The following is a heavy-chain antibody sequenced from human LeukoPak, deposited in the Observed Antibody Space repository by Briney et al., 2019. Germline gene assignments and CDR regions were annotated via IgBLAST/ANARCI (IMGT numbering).Heavy chain of an antibody. Sequence: GGSLRLPCAASGFTFKIYAMSWVRLAPGTGLQWVASMCGSAGCTFYADSVDGRFTISRDNSKNTLYLQMNSLRAEDTAIYYCARDRPNYHESDGHYYNRDGDHWGQGTLVTVSS. D-gene: IGHD1-14*01. CDR2: MCGSAGCT. V-gene: IGHV3-23*01. J-gene: IGHJ5*02. CDR1: GFTFKIYA. CDR3: ARDRPNYHESDGHYYNRDGDH.